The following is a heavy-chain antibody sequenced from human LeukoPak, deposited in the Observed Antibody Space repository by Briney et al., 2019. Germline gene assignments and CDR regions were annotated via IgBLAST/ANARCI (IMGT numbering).Heavy chain of an antibody. Sequence: PGGSLRLSCEASGFTFSGYWMHWVRQAPGKGLVWVSRINSDGSSTSYADSVKGRFTISRDNAKNTLYLQMNSLRAEDTAVYYCARVMEDYYGSGSWGAFDYWGQGTLVTVSS. V-gene: IGHV3-74*01. D-gene: IGHD3-10*01. CDR1: GFTFSGYW. CDR2: INSDGSST. CDR3: ARVMEDYYGSGSWGAFDY. J-gene: IGHJ4*02.